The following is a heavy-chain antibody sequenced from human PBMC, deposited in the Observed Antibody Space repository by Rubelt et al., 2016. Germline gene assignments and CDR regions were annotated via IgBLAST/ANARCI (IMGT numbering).Heavy chain of an antibody. J-gene: IGHJ4*02. CDR1: GGSISGYY. D-gene: IGHD1-26*01. Sequence: QVQLQESGPGLVKPSETLSLTCTVSGGSISGYYWSWIRQSPEKGLEWIGYIYYSGSTYYNPSLKSRVTISVETSKNQFSLKVDSVTAADTAVYYCARTYRYYSDYWGQGTLVTVSS. CDR3: ARTYRYYSDY. V-gene: IGHV4-59*06. CDR2: IYYSGST.